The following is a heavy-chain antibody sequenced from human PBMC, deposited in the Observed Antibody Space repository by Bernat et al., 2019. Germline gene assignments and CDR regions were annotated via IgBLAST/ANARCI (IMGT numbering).Heavy chain of an antibody. CDR1: GFTFSNHW. D-gene: IGHD6-13*01. J-gene: IGHJ4*02. Sequence: EVQLVESGGDLVQPGGSLRLSCAASGFTFSNHWMHWVRQAPGKGLVWVSHINIDGSITSYADSVKCRFTISRDNAKNTLYLQMNGLRAEDTAVYYCTRSLATAVWGQGTLVTVSS. CDR3: TRSLATAV. CDR2: INIDGSIT. V-gene: IGHV3-74*01.